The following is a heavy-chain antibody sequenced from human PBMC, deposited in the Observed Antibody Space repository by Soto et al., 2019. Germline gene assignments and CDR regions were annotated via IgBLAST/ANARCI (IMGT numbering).Heavy chain of an antibody. CDR3: ARVLAVALIDY. Sequence: QVQLVQSGAEVKKPGASVKDSCKASGYSFTSYGISWVRQAPGQGLEWMGWISAYNGNTKYAQKLQGRVTMTTDTSVSTAYIELRSLRSDNLAVYYCARVLAVALIDYWGQGTLVTVSS. D-gene: IGHD6-19*01. V-gene: IGHV1-18*03. CDR2: ISAYNGNT. CDR1: GYSFTSYG. J-gene: IGHJ4*02.